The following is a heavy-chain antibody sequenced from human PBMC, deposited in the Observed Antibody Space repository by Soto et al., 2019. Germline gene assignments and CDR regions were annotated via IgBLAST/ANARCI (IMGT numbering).Heavy chain of an antibody. CDR1: SGSISSSNW. V-gene: IGHV4-4*02. J-gene: IGHJ3*02. CDR2: IYHSGSN. CDR3: ARLSGNQTASDAFDI. D-gene: IGHD3-10*01. Sequence: PSETRSLTCAVSSGSISSSNWWSWVRQPPGKGLEWIGEIYHSGSNNYNPSLKSRVTIAVDKSKIQFSLKLSSVTAADMAVYYCARLSGNQTASDAFDIWGQGTMVTVSS.